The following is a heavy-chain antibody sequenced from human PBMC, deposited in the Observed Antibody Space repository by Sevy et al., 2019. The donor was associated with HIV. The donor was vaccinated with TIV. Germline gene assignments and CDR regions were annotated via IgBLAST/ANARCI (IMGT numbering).Heavy chain of an antibody. CDR3: ATRRGHLAFDY. V-gene: IGHV4-34*01. CDR1: GGSFSGYY. J-gene: IGHJ4*02. CDR2: INHSGST. Sequence: SQTLSLTCVVYGGSFSGYYWSWIRQPPGKGLEWSGEINHSGSTNYNPSLKSRVTISADTSKTKFSRKLSSVTAEYTTMYYCATRRGHLAFDYWGQGTLVTVSS.